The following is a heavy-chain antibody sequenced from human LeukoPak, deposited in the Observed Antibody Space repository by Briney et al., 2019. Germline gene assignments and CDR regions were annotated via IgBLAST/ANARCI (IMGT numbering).Heavy chain of an antibody. V-gene: IGHV4-39*01. Sequence: SYXXGWSRQPPXXGLEXIGSIYYSGSTYYNPSLKSRVTISVDTSKNQFSLKLSSVTAADTAVYYCASARGGDDFWSGMFDYWGQGTLVTVSS. D-gene: IGHD3-3*01. J-gene: IGHJ4*02. CDR3: ASARGGDDFWSGMFDY. CDR1: SYX. CDR2: IYYSGST.